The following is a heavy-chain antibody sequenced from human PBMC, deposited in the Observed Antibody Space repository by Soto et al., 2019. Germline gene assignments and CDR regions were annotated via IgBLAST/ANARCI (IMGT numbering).Heavy chain of an antibody. CDR3: ARGVPGYYAVDV. CDR1: GFTFSSYW. CDR2: LNSGGTTA. V-gene: IGHV3-74*01. J-gene: IGHJ6*02. Sequence: GGSLRLSCAASGFTFSSYWMHWVRQAPGKGLMWISRLNSGGTTANYAVSVSGRFTISRDNAKNTLYLQLNSLSDEDTAVYYCARGVPGYYAVDVWGQGTLVTVSS.